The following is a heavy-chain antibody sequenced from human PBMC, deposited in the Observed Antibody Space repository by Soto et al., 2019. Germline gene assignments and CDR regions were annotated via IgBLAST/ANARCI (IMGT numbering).Heavy chain of an antibody. CDR1: GGSISSSSYY. V-gene: IGHV4-39*07. J-gene: IGHJ6*03. Sequence: PSETLSLTCTVSGGSISSSSYYWGWIRQPPGKGLEWIGRIYHSGGTNYNPSLKSRVTISLDTSKNQFSLKLSSVTAADTAVYFCARDLKGETTFVYYYYYIDVWGEGTTVTVSS. D-gene: IGHD3-16*01. CDR2: IYHSGGT. CDR3: ARDLKGETTFVYYYYYIDV.